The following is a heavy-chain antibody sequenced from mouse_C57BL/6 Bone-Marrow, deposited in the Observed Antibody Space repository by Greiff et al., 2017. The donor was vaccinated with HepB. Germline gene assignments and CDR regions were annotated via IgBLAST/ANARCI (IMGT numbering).Heavy chain of an antibody. CDR3: ARYYGGSCSPWYFDV. Sequence: EVKLVESGGGLVKPGGSLKLSCAASGFTFSSYAMSWVRQTTGKRLEWVATISDGGSYTYYPDNVKGRFTISRDNAKNNLYLQMSHLKSEDTAMYYCARYYGGSCSPWYFDVWGTGTTVTVSS. J-gene: IGHJ1*03. CDR2: ISDGGSYT. D-gene: IGHD1-1*01. V-gene: IGHV5-4*03. CDR1: GFTFSSYA.